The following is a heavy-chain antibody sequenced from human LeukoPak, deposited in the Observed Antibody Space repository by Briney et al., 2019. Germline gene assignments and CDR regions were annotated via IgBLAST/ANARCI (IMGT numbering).Heavy chain of an antibody. CDR3: ARGVGYCSSTSCYDFFRTYYYYMDV. J-gene: IGHJ6*03. CDR2: TYYTGST. CDR1: GGSISSKTYN. D-gene: IGHD2-2*01. V-gene: IGHV4-39*07. Sequence: SETLSLTCSISGGSISSKTYNWGWIRQPPGTGLEWIGSTYYTGSTHYNPSLKSRVTISVDTSKNQLSLKLTSVTAADMAVYYCARGVGYCSSTSCYDFFRTYYYYMDVWGKGTTVTVSS.